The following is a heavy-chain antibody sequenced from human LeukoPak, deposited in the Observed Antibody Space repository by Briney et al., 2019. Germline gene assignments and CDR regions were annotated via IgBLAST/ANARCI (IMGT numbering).Heavy chain of an antibody. CDR1: GGSISNYY. D-gene: IGHD1-7*01. CDR3: ARNSPTGPRYFDY. Sequence: SETLSLTCTVSGGSISNYYWSRIRQPPGKGLEWIGYIYYSGSTNYNPSLKSRVTISVDTSKNQFSLKLSSVTAADTAVYYCARNSPTGPRYFDYWGQGTLVTVSS. J-gene: IGHJ4*02. CDR2: IYYSGST. V-gene: IGHV4-59*01.